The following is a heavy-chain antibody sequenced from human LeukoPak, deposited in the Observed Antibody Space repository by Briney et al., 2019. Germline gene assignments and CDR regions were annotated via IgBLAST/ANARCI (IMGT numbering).Heavy chain of an antibody. CDR2: IYSGGGT. CDR1: GFIVSSNY. Sequence: GGSLRLSCVASGFIVSSNYMSWVRQAPGKGLEWVSVIYSGGGTNYADSVKGRFTISRDRSKNTLYLQMNSLRVEDTAVYYCARAPMTTEDYWGQGTLVTASS. J-gene: IGHJ4*02. CDR3: ARAPMTTEDY. D-gene: IGHD4-17*01. V-gene: IGHV3-53*01.